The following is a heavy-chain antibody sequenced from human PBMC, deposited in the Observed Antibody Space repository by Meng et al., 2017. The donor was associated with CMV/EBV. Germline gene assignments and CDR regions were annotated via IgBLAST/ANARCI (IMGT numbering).Heavy chain of an antibody. CDR3: ARRIAARLLSARYYYGMDV. Sequence: GGSLRPPCAASGFTFSDYYMSWIRQAPGKGLEWVSYISSSGSIIYYADSVKGRFTISRDNAKNSLYLQMNSLRAEDTAVYYCARRIAARLLSARYYYGMDVWGQGTTVTVSS. J-gene: IGHJ6*02. CDR1: GFTFSDYY. D-gene: IGHD6-6*01. CDR2: ISSSGSII. V-gene: IGHV3-11*01.